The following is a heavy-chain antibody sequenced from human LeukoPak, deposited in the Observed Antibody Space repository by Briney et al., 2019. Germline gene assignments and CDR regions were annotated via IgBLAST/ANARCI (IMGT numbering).Heavy chain of an antibody. CDR2: ISAY. CDR1: GYTFTSYG. CDR3: ARRFNYYDSSGYYEGLYFDY. J-gene: IGHJ4*02. V-gene: IGHV1-18*01. D-gene: IGHD3-22*01. Sequence: ASVKVSCKASGYTFTSYGINWVRQAPGQGLEWMGWISAYAQKFQGRVTMTTDTSTSTAYMELRSLRSDDTAVYYCARRFNYYDSSGYYEGLYFDYWGQGTLVTVSS.